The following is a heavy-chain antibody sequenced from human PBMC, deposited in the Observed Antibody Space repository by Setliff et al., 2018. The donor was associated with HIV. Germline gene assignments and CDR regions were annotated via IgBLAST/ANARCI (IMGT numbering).Heavy chain of an antibody. J-gene: IGHJ5*01. D-gene: IGHD1-7*01. CDR1: GGSFSDYY. CDR2: IYTSGST. V-gene: IGHV4-4*09. CDR3: AKRAVQDGTVTSSNWFES. Sequence: SETLSLTCTVSGGSFSDYYRSWIRQPPGKGLEWIGYIYTSGSTNYNPSLKSRVAISVDTSKNQFSLKLSSVTAADTAVYYCAKRAVQDGTVTSSNWFESWGQGTLVTVSS.